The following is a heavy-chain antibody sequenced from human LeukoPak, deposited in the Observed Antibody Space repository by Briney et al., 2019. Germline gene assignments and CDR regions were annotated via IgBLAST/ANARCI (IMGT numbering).Heavy chain of an antibody. Sequence: PGGSLRLSCAASGFTSSSYAMSWVRQAPGKGLEWVSAISGSGGSTYYADSVKGRFTISRDNSKNTLYLQMNSLRAEDTAVYYCAKSIAAAGKFDYWGQGTLVTVSS. CDR3: AKSIAAAGKFDY. CDR1: GFTSSSYA. CDR2: ISGSGGST. D-gene: IGHD6-13*01. V-gene: IGHV3-23*01. J-gene: IGHJ4*02.